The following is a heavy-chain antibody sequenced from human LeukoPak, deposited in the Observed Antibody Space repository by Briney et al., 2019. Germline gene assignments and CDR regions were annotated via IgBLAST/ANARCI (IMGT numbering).Heavy chain of an antibody. D-gene: IGHD5-24*01. J-gene: IGHJ4*02. CDR2: ISTYNGNT. CDR3: ARGSTRWLQAYYFDY. V-gene: IGHV1-18*01. CDR1: GYTFTRYG. Sequence: ASVKVSCKASGYTFTRYGISWVRQAPGQGLEWMGWISTYNGNTNYAQKFQGRVTMTTDTSTSTAYMELRSLRSDDTAVYYCARGSTRWLQAYYFDYWGQGTLVTVSS.